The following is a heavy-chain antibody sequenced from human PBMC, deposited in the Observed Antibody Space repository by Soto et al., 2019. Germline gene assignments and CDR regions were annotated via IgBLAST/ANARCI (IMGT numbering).Heavy chain of an antibody. J-gene: IGHJ5*02. CDR3: ARHDWFDP. Sequence: LRLSCAVSGFIVYGDYMSWVRQAPGKGLEWVSVIYHDGSTYYADSVKGRFTISGDNSKNILYLQMNSLRAEDTAVYYCARHDWFDPWGQGTLVTVSS. V-gene: IGHV3-66*04. CDR2: IYHDGST. CDR1: GFIVYGDY.